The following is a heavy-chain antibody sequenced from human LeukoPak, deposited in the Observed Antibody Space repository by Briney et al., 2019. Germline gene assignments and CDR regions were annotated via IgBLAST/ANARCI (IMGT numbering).Heavy chain of an antibody. V-gene: IGHV3-21*01. J-gene: IGHJ4*02. Sequence: PGGSLRLSCAASEFTFSSYSLEWVRQAPGKGLEWVSFISISSEFLYYEDSVKGRFTISRDNATTSLYLQINSLRAEDTAVYYCARWLGAIAWPYYYDYWGQGTLVPVSS. CDR3: ARWLGAIAWPYYYDY. CDR1: EFTFSSYS. D-gene: IGHD3-16*02. CDR2: ISISSEFL.